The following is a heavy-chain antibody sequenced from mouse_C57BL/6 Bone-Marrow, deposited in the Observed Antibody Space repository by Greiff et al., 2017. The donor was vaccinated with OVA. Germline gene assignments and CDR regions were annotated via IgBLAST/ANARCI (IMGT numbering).Heavy chain of an antibody. J-gene: IGHJ4*01. CDR1: GFSFNTYA. D-gene: IGHD2-4*01. CDR2: IRSKSNNYAT. CDR3: VKDDSLAMDY. Sequence: EVMLVESGGGLVQPKGSLKLSCAASGFSFNTYAMNWVRQAPGKGLEWVARIRSKSNNYATYYADSVKDRFTISRDDSESMLYLQMNNLKTEDTAMYYCVKDDSLAMDYWGQGTSVTVSS. V-gene: IGHV10-1*01.